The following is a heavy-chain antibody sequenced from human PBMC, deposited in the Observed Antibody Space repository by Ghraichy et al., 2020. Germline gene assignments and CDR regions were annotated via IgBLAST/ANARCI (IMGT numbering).Heavy chain of an antibody. CDR1: GITFSSYI. CDR2: INSASSGT. D-gene: IGHD2-2*01. V-gene: IGHV3-74*01. CDR3: AKGGCSDTSCLEY. Sequence: LSLTCAASGITFSSYIMHWVRQAPGKGLVWVSRINSASSGTDYADSVRGRFTISRDNTQSTLYLQMNSLRAEDTAVYYCAKGGCSDTSCLEYWGRGTLVTVSS. J-gene: IGHJ4*02.